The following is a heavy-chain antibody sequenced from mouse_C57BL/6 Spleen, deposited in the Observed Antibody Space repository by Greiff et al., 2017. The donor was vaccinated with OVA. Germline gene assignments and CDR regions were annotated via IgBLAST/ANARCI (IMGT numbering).Heavy chain of an antibody. V-gene: IGHV1-64*01. J-gene: IGHJ2*01. CDR3: AGRRGYYFDD. CDR2: IHPNSGST. Sequence: QVQLQQPGAELVKPGASVKLSCKASGYTFTSYWMHWVKQRPGQGLEWIGMIHPNSGSTNYNEKFKSKATLTVDKSSSTAYMQRSSLTSEDSAVYYCAGRRGYYFDDWGQGTTLTVSS. CDR1: GYTFTSYW.